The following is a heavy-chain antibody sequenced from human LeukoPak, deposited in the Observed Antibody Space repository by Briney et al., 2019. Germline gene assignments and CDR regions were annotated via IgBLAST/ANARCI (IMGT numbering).Heavy chain of an antibody. D-gene: IGHD2-21*02. V-gene: IGHV1-2*02. CDR3: AREGSYCVGGDCYSFDF. Sequence: ASVRVSCKASGYKFISHYLQWVRQAPGLGHEWMGWMHGGNGNTRYAEKFEGRVTMTRDTSTSTAYMDLSSLTSDDTAVYYCAREGSYCVGGDCYSFDFWGQGTLVTVSS. CDR1: GYKFISHY. J-gene: IGHJ4*02. CDR2: MHGGNGNT.